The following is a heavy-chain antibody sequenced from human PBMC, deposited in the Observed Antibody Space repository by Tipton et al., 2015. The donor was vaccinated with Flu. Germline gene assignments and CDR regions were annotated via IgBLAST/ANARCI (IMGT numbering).Heavy chain of an antibody. CDR3: ARDLLGGTYSP. J-gene: IGHJ5*02. CDR2: INHSGST. V-gene: IGHV4-39*07. D-gene: IGHD2-21*01. Sequence: GLVKPSETLSLTCTVSGGSISSSSYYWSWIRQPPGKGLEWIGEINHSGSTNYNPSLKSRVTISVDTSKNQFSLKLSSVTAADTAVYYCARDLLGGTYSPWGQGTLVTVSS. CDR1: GGSISSSSYY.